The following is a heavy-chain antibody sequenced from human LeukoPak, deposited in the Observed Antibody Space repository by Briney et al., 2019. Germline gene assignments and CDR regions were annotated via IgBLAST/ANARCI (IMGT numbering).Heavy chain of an antibody. V-gene: IGHV3-48*03. J-gene: IGHJ4*02. CDR3: ARVVDQAMVIDY. CDR2: ISSSGSTI. D-gene: IGHD5-18*01. CDR1: GVTFSSYE. Sequence: AGSLRLSCAASGVTFSSYEMNWVRQAPGKGLEWDSYISSSGSTIYYADSVKGRCTISRVNAKNSLYLQMTSLRVDDTAVYYCARVVDQAMVIDYWGQGTLVTVSS.